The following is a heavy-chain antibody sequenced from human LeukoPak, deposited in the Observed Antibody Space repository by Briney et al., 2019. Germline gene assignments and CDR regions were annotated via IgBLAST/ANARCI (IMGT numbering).Heavy chain of an antibody. Sequence: GGSLRLSCAASGFTFSSYAMSWVRQAPGKGLEWVSAISGSGVSTYYADSVKGRFTISRDNSKNTLYLQMNSLRAEDTAVYYCAKNWELWLLYFDYWGQGTLVTVSS. CDR2: ISGSGVST. D-gene: IGHD5-18*01. J-gene: IGHJ4*02. CDR1: GFTFSSYA. CDR3: AKNWELWLLYFDY. V-gene: IGHV3-23*01.